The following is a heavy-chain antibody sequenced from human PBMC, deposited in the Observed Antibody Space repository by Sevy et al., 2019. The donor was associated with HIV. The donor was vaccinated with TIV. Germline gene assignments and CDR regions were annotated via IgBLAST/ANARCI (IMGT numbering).Heavy chain of an antibody. V-gene: IGHV1-69*13. D-gene: IGHD2-2*01. CDR1: GGTFSSYS. Sequence: ASVKVSCKASGGTFSSYSISWVRQAPGQGLEWMGGITRIFGTSSYAQKFQGRVTITAAESTSTAYMELSSLRSEDTAVYYCAFGGGYQLLANYYFAMDVWGQGTTVTVSS. J-gene: IGHJ6*02. CDR2: ITRIFGTS. CDR3: AFGGGYQLLANYYFAMDV.